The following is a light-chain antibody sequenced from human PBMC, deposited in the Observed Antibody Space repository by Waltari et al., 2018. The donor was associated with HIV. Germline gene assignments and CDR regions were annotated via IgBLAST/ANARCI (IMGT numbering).Light chain of an antibody. CDR1: SSDVGAYNS. V-gene: IGLV2-14*01. CDR2: EVR. Sequence: QSALTQPASVSGSPGQSITISCTGTSSDVGAYNSVSWYQQHPGKAPKLMIYEVRNRPSGVSNRFSGSKSGNTASLTISGLQAEDEADYYCSSYTSSSTLEGVFGGGTKLTVL. J-gene: IGLJ2*01. CDR3: SSYTSSSTLEGV.